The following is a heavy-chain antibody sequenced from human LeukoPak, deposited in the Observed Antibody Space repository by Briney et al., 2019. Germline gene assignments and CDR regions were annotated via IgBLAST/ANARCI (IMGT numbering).Heavy chain of an antibody. CDR2: IYYSGST. V-gene: IGHV4-59*01. D-gene: IGHD4-17*01. CDR3: ARDLMSYGDCQGIDR. Sequence: SETLSLTCTVSGGSISSYYWSWIRHPPRKGLEWIGYIYYSGSTNYNPSLKSRVTISVDTSKNQFSLKLSSVTAADTAVYYCARDLMSYGDCQGIDRWGQGTLVTVSS. CDR1: GGSISSYY. J-gene: IGHJ5*02.